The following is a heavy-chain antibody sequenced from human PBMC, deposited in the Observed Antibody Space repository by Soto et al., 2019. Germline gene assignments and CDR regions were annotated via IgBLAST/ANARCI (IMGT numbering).Heavy chain of an antibody. J-gene: IGHJ4*02. Sequence: QVRLQESGPGLVKPSQTLSLTCTVSGGSISSGGYYWSWIRQHPGKGLEWIGYIYYSGSTYYNPSLKSRVTISVDTSKNQFSLKLRSVTAADTAVYYCAREGDPYCGGDCYYFDYWGQGTLVTVSS. CDR3: AREGDPYCGGDCYYFDY. CDR1: GGSISSGGYY. CDR2: IYYSGST. V-gene: IGHV4-31*03. D-gene: IGHD2-21*02.